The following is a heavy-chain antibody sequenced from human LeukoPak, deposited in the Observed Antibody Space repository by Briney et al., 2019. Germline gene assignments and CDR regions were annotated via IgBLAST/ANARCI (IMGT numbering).Heavy chain of an antibody. V-gene: IGHV3-30*04. Sequence: GRSLRLSCAASGFTFSSYAMHWVRQAPGKGLEWVAVISYDGSNKYYADSVKGRFTISRDNSKNTLYLQMNSLRAEDTAVYYCAKDPPYYYGSGDYWGQGTLVTVSS. CDR3: AKDPPYYYGSGDY. CDR2: ISYDGSNK. J-gene: IGHJ4*02. CDR1: GFTFSSYA. D-gene: IGHD3-10*01.